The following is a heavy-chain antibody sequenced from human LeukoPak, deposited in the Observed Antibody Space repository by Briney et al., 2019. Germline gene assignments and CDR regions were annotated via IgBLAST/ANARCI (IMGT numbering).Heavy chain of an antibody. CDR1: GESFSGYY. Sequence: PSETLSLTCAVYGESFSGYYWSWIRQPPGKGLEWIGEINHSGSTNYNPSLKSRVTISVDKSKNQFSLKLSSVTAADTAVYYCARGDGDPRQPLSGFDYWGQGTLVTVSS. CDR3: ARGDGDPRQPLSGFDY. CDR2: INHSGST. J-gene: IGHJ4*02. V-gene: IGHV4-34*01. D-gene: IGHD4-17*01.